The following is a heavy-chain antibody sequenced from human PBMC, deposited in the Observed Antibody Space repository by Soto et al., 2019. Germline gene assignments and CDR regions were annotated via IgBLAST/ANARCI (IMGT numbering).Heavy chain of an antibody. Sequence: QVQLVQSGAEVKNPGASVKVSCKASGYTFIEYYMHWVRQAPGQGLEWMGIINPSGGITRYAQKFQGRVTGTRDTSTSTVYMELSSLSSEDTAVYYCAREVGGGYCSGGSCYWFDPWGQGTLVSVSS. V-gene: IGHV1-46*01. J-gene: IGHJ5*02. CDR3: AREVGGGYCSGGSCYWFDP. CDR2: INPSGGIT. CDR1: GYTFIEYY. D-gene: IGHD2-15*01.